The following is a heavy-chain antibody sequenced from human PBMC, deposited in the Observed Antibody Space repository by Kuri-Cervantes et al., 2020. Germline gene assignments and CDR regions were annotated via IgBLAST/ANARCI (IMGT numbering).Heavy chain of an antibody. CDR1: GYTFTSYG. J-gene: IGHJ6*03. Sequence: ASVKVSCKASGYTFTSYGISWVRQAPGQGLEWMGRISAYNGNTNYAQKFQGRVTITADESTSTAYMELSSLRSEDTAVYYCARVRIAARRRYYYYYMDVWGKGTTVTVSS. D-gene: IGHD6-6*01. V-gene: IGHV1-18*01. CDR2: ISAYNGNT. CDR3: ARVRIAARRRYYYYYMDV.